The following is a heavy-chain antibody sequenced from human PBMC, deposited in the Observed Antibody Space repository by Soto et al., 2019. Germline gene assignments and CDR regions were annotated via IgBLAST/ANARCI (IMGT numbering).Heavy chain of an antibody. Sequence: PSETLSLTCAVYGGSFSGYYWSWIRQPPGKGLEWVSSISSSSSYIYYADSVKGRFTISRDNAKNSLYLQMNSLRAEDTAVYYCARPPPLGRLRFWGWFPPPLSWGMDVGGQGTTVPVSS. CDR2: ISSSSSYI. D-gene: IGHD3-3*01. J-gene: IGHJ6*02. V-gene: IGHV3-21*01. CDR3: ARPPPLGRLRFWGWFPPPLSWGMDV. CDR1: GGSFSGYY.